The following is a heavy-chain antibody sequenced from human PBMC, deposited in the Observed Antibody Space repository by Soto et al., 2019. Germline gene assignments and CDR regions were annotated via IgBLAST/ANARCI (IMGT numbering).Heavy chain of an antibody. CDR1: GFTFSYAW. Sequence: EVQLVESGGGLVKPGGSLRLSCAASGFTFSYAWMTWVRQVPGKGLEWVGRIKSKGEGGTTDYAAPVKGRFTISREDSRATVLLQINSLKTEDTAVYYRASGRRRTEKPDTPPPCDHWGQGTLVTVSS. D-gene: IGHD1-1*01. CDR3: ASGRRRTEKPDTPPPCDH. J-gene: IGHJ4*02. CDR2: IKSKGEGGTT. V-gene: IGHV3-15*01.